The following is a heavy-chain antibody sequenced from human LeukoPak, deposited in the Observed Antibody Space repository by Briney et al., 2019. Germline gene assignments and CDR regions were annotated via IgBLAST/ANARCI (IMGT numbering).Heavy chain of an antibody. CDR2: IYSGDNT. CDR1: GFTVSSSY. Sequence: GGSLRLSCAASGFTVSSSYMSWVRQAPGKGLEWVSVIYSGDNTYYADSVKGRFTITRDNSKNTLYLQMNGLRAEDTAVYYCARDGNYYGSGSYWPFDYWGQGTLVTVSS. V-gene: IGHV3-66*01. J-gene: IGHJ4*02. CDR3: ARDGNYYGSGSYWPFDY. D-gene: IGHD3-10*01.